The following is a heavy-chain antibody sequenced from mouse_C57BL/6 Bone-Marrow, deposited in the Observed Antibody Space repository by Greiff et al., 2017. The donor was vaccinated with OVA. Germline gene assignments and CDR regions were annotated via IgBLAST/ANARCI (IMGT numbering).Heavy chain of an antibody. Sequence: QVQLQQSVAELVQPVASVTLSFTASCSTFTEYTIPWVKQRSGQGLEWIGWFYPGSGSIKYNEKFKDKATLTADKSSSTVYMELSRLTSEDSAVYFCARQFYYCNYDYWGQGTTLTVSS. CDR2: FYPGSGSI. V-gene: IGHV1-62-2*01. D-gene: IGHD2-1*01. CDR1: CSTFTEYT. CDR3: ARQFYYCNYDY. J-gene: IGHJ2*01.